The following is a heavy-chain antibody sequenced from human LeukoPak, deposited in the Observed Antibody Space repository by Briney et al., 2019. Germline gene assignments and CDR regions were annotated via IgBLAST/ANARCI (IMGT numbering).Heavy chain of an antibody. CDR2: CATTGDT. CDR3: ARRVLGAVGFFDY. J-gene: IGHJ4*02. V-gene: IGHV3-23*01. D-gene: IGHD3-10*01. CDR1: RFTFSTHA. Sequence: GGSLRLSCAASRFTFSTHALGWVRQTPARGLEWVSTCATTGDTYYADSVKGRFTISRDNSENTLYLQMNALRAEDTAVYYCARRVLGAVGFFDYWGQGALVTVSS.